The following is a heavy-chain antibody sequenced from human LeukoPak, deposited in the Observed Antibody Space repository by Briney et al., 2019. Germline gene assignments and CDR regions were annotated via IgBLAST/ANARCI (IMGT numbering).Heavy chain of an antibody. Sequence: GGSLRLSCAASGFSFSTYTMAWVRQAPGGGLEWVSGISGDGGSTYYADAVKGRFAISRDNSKSTLYLQMNSLKTEDTAVYYCTRPQATYNWFDPWGQGTLVTVSS. J-gene: IGHJ5*02. CDR3: TRPQATYNWFDP. V-gene: IGHV3-23*01. CDR2: ISGDGGST. CDR1: GFSFSTYT.